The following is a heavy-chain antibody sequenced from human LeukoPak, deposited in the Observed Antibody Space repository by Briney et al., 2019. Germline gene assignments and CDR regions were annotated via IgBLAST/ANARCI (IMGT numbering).Heavy chain of an antibody. V-gene: IGHV4-4*07. J-gene: IGHJ4*02. CDR1: GGSIGSYY. CDR2: IYTSGST. Sequence: PSETLSLTRTVSGGSIGSYYWSWIRQLAGKGLEWIGRIYTSGSTNYNPSLKSRVTMSVDTSKNQFPLKLSSVTAADTAVYYCAREGDYCGGDCYWVDYWGQGTLVTVSS. D-gene: IGHD2-21*01. CDR3: AREGDYCGGDCYWVDY.